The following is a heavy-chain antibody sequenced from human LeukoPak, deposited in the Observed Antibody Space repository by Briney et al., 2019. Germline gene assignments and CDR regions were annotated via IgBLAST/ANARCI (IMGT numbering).Heavy chain of an antibody. J-gene: IGHJ2*01. CDR3: ARITMVRGVIFDWYFDL. CDR1: GYSISSGYY. Sequence: SETLSLTCTVSGYSISSGYYWGWIRQPPGKGLEWIGSIYHSGSTYYNPSLKSRVTISVDTSKNQFSLKLSSVTAADTAVYYCARITMVRGVIFDWYFDLWGRGTLVTVSS. CDR2: IYHSGST. V-gene: IGHV4-38-2*02. D-gene: IGHD3-10*01.